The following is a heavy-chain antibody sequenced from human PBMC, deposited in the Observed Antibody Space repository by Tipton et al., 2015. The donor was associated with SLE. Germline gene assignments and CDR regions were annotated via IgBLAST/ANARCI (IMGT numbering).Heavy chain of an antibody. CDR2: IYSGGST. J-gene: IGHJ3*02. CDR3: ARVWDYGAAFDI. V-gene: IGHV4-59*11. CDR1: GGSISSHY. D-gene: IGHD4-17*01. Sequence: TLSLTCTVSGGSISSHYWSWIRPPPGKTLEWIGYIYSGGSTNYNPSLKSRVSISVDTSKNQISLKLSSVTAADTAVYYCARVWDYGAAFDIWGQGTMVTVSS.